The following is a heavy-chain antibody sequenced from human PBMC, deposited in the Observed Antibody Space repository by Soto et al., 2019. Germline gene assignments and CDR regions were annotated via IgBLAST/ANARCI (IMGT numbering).Heavy chain of an antibody. Sequence: GESLKISCEGSGYKFSNYWIGWVRQMPGKGLEWMGIIYPGDSDTRYSPSFQGQVTFSVDKSISAAYLQWTSLKASDTAMFYCARLARYSYGYREDYFDYWGPGTLVTVSS. CDR2: IYPGDSDT. D-gene: IGHD5-18*01. J-gene: IGHJ4*02. CDR3: ARLARYSYGYREDYFDY. V-gene: IGHV5-51*01. CDR1: GYKFSNYW.